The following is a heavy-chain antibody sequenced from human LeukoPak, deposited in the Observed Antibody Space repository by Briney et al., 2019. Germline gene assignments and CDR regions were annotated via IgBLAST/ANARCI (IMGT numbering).Heavy chain of an antibody. CDR3: TRTMGVTPFDN. V-gene: IGHV3-7*01. J-gene: IGHJ4*02. CDR1: GFIFSNYW. CDR2: IKPDGSEK. Sequence: GGSLRLSCTASGFIFSNYWMSWVRQAPGKGLEWVANIKPDGSEKFYVDSVKGRFTISRDNAESSLHLQMNSLRAKDTSVYFCTRTMGVTPFDNWGQGTLVTVSS. D-gene: IGHD1-26*01.